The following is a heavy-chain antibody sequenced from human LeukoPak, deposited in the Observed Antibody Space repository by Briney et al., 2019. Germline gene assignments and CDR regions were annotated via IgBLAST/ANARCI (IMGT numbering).Heavy chain of an antibody. CDR2: LYYTGST. CDR1: GGSISPYY. D-gene: IGHD2-2*01. Sequence: SETLSLTCTVSGGSISPYYWSWIRQPPGKGLEWIGYLYYTGSTNYNPSLKSRVTISVDTSKNQFSLKLSSVTAADTAVYYCARRPIHCSSTSCYGFIDYWGQGTLVTVSS. J-gene: IGHJ4*02. CDR3: ARRPIHCSSTSCYGFIDY. V-gene: IGHV4-59*01.